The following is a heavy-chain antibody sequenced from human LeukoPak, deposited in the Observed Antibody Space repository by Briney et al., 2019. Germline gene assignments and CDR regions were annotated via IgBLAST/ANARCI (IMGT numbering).Heavy chain of an antibody. J-gene: IGHJ6*02. CDR2: IKQDGSEK. CDR1: GFTFSRYW. CDR3: ARDQVGIVGASPGGMDV. Sequence: GGSLRLSCAASGFTFSRYWMNWVRQAPGKGLEWVANIKQDGSEKYYVDSVKGRYTISRDNAKNSLYLQMNSLRAEDTAVYFCARDQVGIVGASPGGMDVWGQGTTVTVSS. V-gene: IGHV3-7*01. D-gene: IGHD1-26*01.